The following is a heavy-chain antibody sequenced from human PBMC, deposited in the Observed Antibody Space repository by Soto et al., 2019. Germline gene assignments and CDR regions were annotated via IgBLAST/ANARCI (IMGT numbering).Heavy chain of an antibody. CDR1: GFTFGYFS. J-gene: IGHJ4*02. Sequence: GGSLRLSCATSGFTFGYFSISWVRQAPGRGLEWVGFIRSKDYGGTTEYAASVKGRFAISRDDSTGIAYLQMNSLKIEDTAVYYCTREIPYFDFWGQGTLVTVSS. CDR2: IRSKDYGGTT. CDR3: TREIPYFDF. V-gene: IGHV3-49*02.